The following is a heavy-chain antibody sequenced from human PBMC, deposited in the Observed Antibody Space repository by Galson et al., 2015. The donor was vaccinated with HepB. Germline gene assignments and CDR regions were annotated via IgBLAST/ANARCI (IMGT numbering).Heavy chain of an antibody. Sequence: SVKVSCKASGYTFTSYAMHWVRQAPGQRLEWMGWINAGNGNTKYSQKFQGRVTITRDTSASTAYMELSSLRSEDTAVYYCARVLRYFDWLLGYWGQGTLVTVSS. J-gene: IGHJ4*02. D-gene: IGHD3-9*01. V-gene: IGHV1-3*01. CDR2: INAGNGNT. CDR3: ARVLRYFDWLLGY. CDR1: GYTFTSYA.